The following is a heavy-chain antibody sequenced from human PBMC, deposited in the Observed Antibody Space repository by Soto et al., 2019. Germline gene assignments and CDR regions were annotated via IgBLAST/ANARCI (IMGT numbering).Heavy chain of an antibody. J-gene: IGHJ6*02. D-gene: IGHD7-27*01. CDR1: GFTFSSYG. CDR3: AQDLLGPGRAYGMDV. CDR2: ISYDGSNK. V-gene: IGHV3-30*18. Sequence: QVQLVESGGGVVQPGRSLRLSCAASGFTFSSYGMHWVRQAPGKGLEWVAVISYDGSNKYYADSVKGRFTISRDNSKNTLYLQMTSLRAEDTAVYYCAQDLLGPGRAYGMDVWGQGTTVTVSS.